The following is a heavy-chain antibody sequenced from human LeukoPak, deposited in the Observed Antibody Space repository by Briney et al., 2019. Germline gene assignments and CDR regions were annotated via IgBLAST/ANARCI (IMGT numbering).Heavy chain of an antibody. V-gene: IGHV4-31*03. J-gene: IGHJ4*02. CDR3: ARVRCSGGSCYFAHFDY. CDR2: IYCSGST. CDR1: GGSISSGGYY. Sequence: PSQTLSLTCTVSGGSISSGGYYWSWIRQHPGKGLEWIGYIYCSGSTYYNPSLKSRVTISVDTSKNQFSLKLSSVTAADTAVYYCARVRCSGGSCYFAHFDYWGQGTLVTVSS. D-gene: IGHD2-15*01.